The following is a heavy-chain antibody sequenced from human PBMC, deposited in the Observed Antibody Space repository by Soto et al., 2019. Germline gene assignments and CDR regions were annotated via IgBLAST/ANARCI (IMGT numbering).Heavy chain of an antibody. V-gene: IGHV3-21*01. CDR1: GFTFSSYS. Sequence: GGSLRLSCAASGFTFSSYSMNWVRQAPGKGLEWVSSISSSSSYIYYADSVKGRFTISRDNAKNSLYLQMNSLRAEDTAVYYCARGGVGEYYFDYWGQGTLVTVSS. CDR2: ISSSSSYI. J-gene: IGHJ4*02. CDR3: ARGGVGEYYFDY. D-gene: IGHD3-10*01.